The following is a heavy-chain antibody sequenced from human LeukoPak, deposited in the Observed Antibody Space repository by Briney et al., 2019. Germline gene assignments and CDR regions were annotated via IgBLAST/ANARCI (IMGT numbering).Heavy chain of an antibody. CDR2: IYHTGTT. J-gene: IGHJ5*02. Sequence: GSLRLSCAASGFTFRTYEMNWVRQPPGKGLDWIGSIYHTGTTYYSPSLKSRVTISVHTSKNHFSLELSSVTAADTAVYYCARQQCNGGSCYSRAIWFDPWGQGTLVTVSS. V-gene: IGHV4-38-2*01. D-gene: IGHD2-15*01. CDR3: ARQQCNGGSCYSRAIWFDP. CDR1: GFTFRTYE.